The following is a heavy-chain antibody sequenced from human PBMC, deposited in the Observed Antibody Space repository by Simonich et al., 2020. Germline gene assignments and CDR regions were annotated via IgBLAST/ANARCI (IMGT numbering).Heavy chain of an antibody. D-gene: IGHD7-27*01. CDR1: GFTLSSYA. CDR3: ARDRNWGWFDP. Sequence: QVQLVESGGGVVQPGRSLRLSCAASGFTLSSYAMHWVRQAPGKGLDWVAVISDDGSNKYYADSVKGRFTISRDNSKNTLYLQMNSLRAEDTAVYYCARDRNWGWFDPWGQGTLVTVSS. V-gene: IGHV3-30*07. CDR2: ISDDGSNK. J-gene: IGHJ5*02.